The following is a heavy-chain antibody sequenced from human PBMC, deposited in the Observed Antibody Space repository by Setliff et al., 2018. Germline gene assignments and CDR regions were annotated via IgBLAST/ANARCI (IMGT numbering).Heavy chain of an antibody. Sequence: GGSLRLSCAASGFTFSNYYMAWIRQAPGKGLEWISYIHDSGNPTYYADSVKGRFTVSRDNAKNSLYLQMTSLRAEDTAIYYCARTTGYLLACDFDYWGQGTLVTVSS. J-gene: IGHJ4*02. CDR1: GFTFSNYY. D-gene: IGHD3-3*01. CDR2: IHDSGNPT. CDR3: ARTTGYLLACDFDY. V-gene: IGHV3-11*01.